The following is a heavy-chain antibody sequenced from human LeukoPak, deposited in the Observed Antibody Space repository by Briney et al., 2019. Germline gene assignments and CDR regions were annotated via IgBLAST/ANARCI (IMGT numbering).Heavy chain of an antibody. CDR2: ISGSGSST. CDR1: GFTFSSYA. CDR3: AKDPHYYDSSGYSWFDP. D-gene: IGHD3-22*01. J-gene: IGHJ5*02. Sequence: GGSLRLSCAASGFTFSSYAMSWVRQAPGKGLEWVSAISGSGSSTYYADSVKGRFTISRDNSKNTLYLQMNSLRAEDTAVYYCAKDPHYYDSSGYSWFDPWGQGTLVTVSS. V-gene: IGHV3-23*01.